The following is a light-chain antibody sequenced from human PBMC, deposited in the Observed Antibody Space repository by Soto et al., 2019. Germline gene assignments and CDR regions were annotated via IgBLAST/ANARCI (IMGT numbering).Light chain of an antibody. V-gene: IGKV3-20*01. CDR2: GAS. Sequence: EIVLTQSPGTLSLSPGERATLSCRASQSVSASYLAWYQQKPVQSPRLLISGASSRATGIPDRFSGSGSETDFTLTISRLEPEDFAVYFCQQYASSPFTFGQGTKVQIK. J-gene: IGKJ2*01. CDR1: QSVSASY. CDR3: QQYASSPFT.